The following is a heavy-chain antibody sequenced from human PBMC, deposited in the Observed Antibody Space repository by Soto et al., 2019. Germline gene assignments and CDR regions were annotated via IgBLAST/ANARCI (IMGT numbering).Heavy chain of an antibody. CDR2: ISYDGSNK. CDR3: AKETVEYYFDY. V-gene: IGHV3-30*18. J-gene: IGHJ4*02. D-gene: IGHD3-3*01. CDR1: GFTFSIYG. Sequence: QVQLVESGGGVVQPGRSLRLSCAASGFTFSIYGMHWVRQAAGKGLEWVAVISYDGSNKYYADSVKGRFTISRDNSKNTLYLQMNSLRGEDTAVYYCAKETVEYYFDYWGQGTLVTVSS.